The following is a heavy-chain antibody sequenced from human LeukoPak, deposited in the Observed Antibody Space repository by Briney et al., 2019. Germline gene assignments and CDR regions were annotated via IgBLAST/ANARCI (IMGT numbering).Heavy chain of an antibody. V-gene: IGHV4-34*01. D-gene: IGHD3-16*01. CDR2: INHSGST. CDR3: AKQGGLRRYFDL. CDR1: GGSFSGYY. Sequence: SETLSLTCAVYGGSFSGYYWSWIRQPPGKGLEWIGEINHSGSTNYNPSLKSRVTISVDTSKNQFSLKLSSVTAAGTAVYYCAKQGGLRRYFDLWGRGTLVTVSS. J-gene: IGHJ2*01.